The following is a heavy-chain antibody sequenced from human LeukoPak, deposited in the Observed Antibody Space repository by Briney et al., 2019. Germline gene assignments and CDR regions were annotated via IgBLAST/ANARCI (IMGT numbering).Heavy chain of an antibody. CDR3: ATPYCSGISCLDVFNM. CDR2: KNYSGSA. V-gene: IGHV4-31*03. D-gene: IGHD2-2*01. Sequence: PSQTLSLICNVSGVSVSDGRYFWTWVRQHPGKGLEWIGYKNYSGSAKYNPALNSRLTISIDTSKNQSSLQLSSVAAADTATYYSATPYCSGISCLDVFNMWGQGTRVTVSS. CDR1: GVSVSDGRYF. J-gene: IGHJ3*02.